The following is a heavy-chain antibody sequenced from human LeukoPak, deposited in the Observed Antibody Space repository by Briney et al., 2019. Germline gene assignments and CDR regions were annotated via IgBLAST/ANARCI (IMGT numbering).Heavy chain of an antibody. V-gene: IGHV4-59*01. D-gene: IGHD5-18*01. Sequence: SETLSLTCTVSRGSISSYYWSWIRQPPGKGLEWIGYIYYSGSTNYNPSLKSRVTISVDTSKNQFSLKLSSVTAADTAVYYCAASGYSYGFSPMIDYWGQGTLVTVSS. CDR2: IYYSGST. J-gene: IGHJ4*02. CDR1: RGSISSYY. CDR3: AASGYSYGFSPMIDY.